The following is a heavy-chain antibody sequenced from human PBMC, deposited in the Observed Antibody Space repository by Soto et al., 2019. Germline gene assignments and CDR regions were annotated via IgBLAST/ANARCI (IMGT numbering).Heavy chain of an antibody. CDR2: TYYRSKWYI. D-gene: IGHD3-3*01. CDR3: ARARDYDAWSGYTSQYYYYGMDV. CDR1: GDRVSSNSAA. J-gene: IGHJ6*02. Sequence: SQTLSLTCAISGDRVSSNSAAWNWIRQSPSRGLEWLGRTYYRSKWYIDYALSVKSRITINPDTTKNQLSLQLDSVTPEDTAVYYCARARDYDAWSGYTSQYYYYGMDVWGQGTTVTVS. V-gene: IGHV6-1*01.